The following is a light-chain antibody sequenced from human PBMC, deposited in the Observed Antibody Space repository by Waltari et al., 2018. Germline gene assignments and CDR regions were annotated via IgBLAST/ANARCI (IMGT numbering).Light chain of an antibody. CDR2: LGS. CDR1: QSLLHSDGHNY. V-gene: IGKV2-28*01. J-gene: IGKJ3*01. CDR3: MQALQTPFT. Sequence: DIVMTQSPLSLPVTPGEPASISCRSSQSLLHSDGHNYLDWYLQKPGQSPQLLIYLGSNRASGVPDRFSGSGSVTEFTLKISRVEAEDVGVYYCMQALQTPFTFGPGTKVDIK.